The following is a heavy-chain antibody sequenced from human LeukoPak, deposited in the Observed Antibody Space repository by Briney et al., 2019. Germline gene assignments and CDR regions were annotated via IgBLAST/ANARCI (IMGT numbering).Heavy chain of an antibody. Sequence: GGSLRLSCAASGFTFSSYWMHWVRQAPGKGLVWVSRINSDGSSTSYADSVKGRFTISRDNAKNTLYLQMNSLRAEDTAVYYCARDRGPRTGFMVREAYDYWGQGTLVTVSS. CDR3: ARDRGPRTGFMVREAYDY. CDR2: INSDGSST. J-gene: IGHJ4*02. D-gene: IGHD3-10*01. V-gene: IGHV3-74*01. CDR1: GFTFSSYW.